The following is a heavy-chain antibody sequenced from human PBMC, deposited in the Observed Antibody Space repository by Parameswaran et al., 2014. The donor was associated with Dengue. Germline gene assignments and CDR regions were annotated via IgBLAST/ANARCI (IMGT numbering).Heavy chain of an antibody. J-gene: IGHJ5*02. CDR2: VNPYNGNT. CDR3: ARGITIFDLSQHLDP. D-gene: IGHD3-9*01. Sequence: WVRQAPGQGLEWMGWVNPYNGNTNYARKFQGRVTMTADTSTTTAYMEVRSLRSDDTAVYYCARGITIFDLSQHLDPWGQGTLVTAPQ. V-gene: IGHV1-18*01.